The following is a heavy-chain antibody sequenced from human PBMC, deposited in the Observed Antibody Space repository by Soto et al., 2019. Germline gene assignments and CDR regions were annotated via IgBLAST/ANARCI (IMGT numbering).Heavy chain of an antibody. Sequence: QVQLVESGGAVVQPGKSLRLSCAASGFTFNTYGMYWVRQAPGKGLEWVAAISYDGSNKYHADSVKGRFTISKDNSKKTLYLQINRLRVEYTAVYYCANDNVRYTYGACDYWGQGALVTVSS. V-gene: IGHV3-30*18. J-gene: IGHJ4*02. CDR1: GFTFNTYG. D-gene: IGHD5-18*01. CDR2: ISYDGSNK. CDR3: ANDNVRYTYGACDY.